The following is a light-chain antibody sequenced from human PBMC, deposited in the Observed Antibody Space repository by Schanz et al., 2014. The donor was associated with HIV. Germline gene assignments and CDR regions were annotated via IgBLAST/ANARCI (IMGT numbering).Light chain of an antibody. CDR1: QSISSW. Sequence: DIQMTQSPSTLSASVGDRVTITCRASQSISSWLAWYQQKPGNAPKLLIYAASSLQSGVPSRFSGSGSGTDCTLTISSLQPEDFASYYCLQHNSYPRTFGQGTKVEIK. V-gene: IGKV1-5*01. CDR2: AAS. CDR3: LQHNSYPRT. J-gene: IGKJ1*01.